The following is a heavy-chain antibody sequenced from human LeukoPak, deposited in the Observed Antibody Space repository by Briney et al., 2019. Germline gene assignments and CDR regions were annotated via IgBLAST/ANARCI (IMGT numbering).Heavy chain of an antibody. D-gene: IGHD1-26*01. Sequence: SETLSLTCTVSGGSVSSGSYYWSWIRQPPGKGLEWIGYIYYSGSTNYNPSLKSRVTISVDTSKNQFSLKLSSVTAADTAVYYCARDSGPWGQGTLVTVSS. J-gene: IGHJ5*02. CDR2: IYYSGST. CDR1: GGSVSSGSYY. V-gene: IGHV4-61*01. CDR3: ARDSGP.